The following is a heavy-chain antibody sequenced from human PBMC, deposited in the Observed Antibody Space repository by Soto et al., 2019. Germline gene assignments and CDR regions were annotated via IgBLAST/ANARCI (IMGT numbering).Heavy chain of an antibody. Sequence: GASVKVSCKASGGTFSSYAVSWVRQAPGQGLEWMGGIIPIFGTANYAQKFQGRVTITADESTSTAYMELSSLRSEDTAVYYCALVATIKTRARWLQPPIDYWGQGTLVTVSS. CDR1: GGTFSSYA. D-gene: IGHD5-12*01. J-gene: IGHJ4*02. CDR3: ALVATIKTRARWLQPPIDY. V-gene: IGHV1-69*13. CDR2: IIPIFGTA.